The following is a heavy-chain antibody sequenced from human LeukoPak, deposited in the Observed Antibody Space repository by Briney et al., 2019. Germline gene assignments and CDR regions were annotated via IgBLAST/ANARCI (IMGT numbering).Heavy chain of an antibody. J-gene: IGHJ4*02. CDR2: INWNGGNT. V-gene: IGHV3-20*04. CDR1: GFSIDDYG. CDR3: ARVASNYDFDY. D-gene: IGHD4-11*01. Sequence: GGSLRLSCAASGFSIDDYGMTWVRQAPGKGLEWVSGINWNGGNTGYADSVKGRFTISRDNAQNSLYLQMNSLRAEDTALYYCARVASNYDFDYWGQGTLVSVSS.